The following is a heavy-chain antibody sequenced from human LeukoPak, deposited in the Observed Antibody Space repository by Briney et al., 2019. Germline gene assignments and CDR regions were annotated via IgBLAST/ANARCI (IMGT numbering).Heavy chain of an antibody. CDR1: GGTFSSYA. CDR2: IIPILGIA. J-gene: IGHJ4*02. CDR3: ASSSGYSYGYGGYFDY. V-gene: IGHV1-69*04. Sequence: GASVKVSCKASGGTFSSYAISWVRQAPGQGLEWMGRIIPILGIANYAQKFQGRVTITADKSTSTAYMELSSLRSEDTAVYYCASSSGYSYGYGGYFDYWGQGTLVTVSS. D-gene: IGHD5-18*01.